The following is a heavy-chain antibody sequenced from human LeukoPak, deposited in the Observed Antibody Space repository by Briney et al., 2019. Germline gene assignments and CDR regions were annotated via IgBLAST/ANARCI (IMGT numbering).Heavy chain of an antibody. J-gene: IGHJ6*03. Sequence: PGGSLRLSCTASGFTFSAYAMMWVRQAPGKGLEWVSYISSSGSTIYYADSVKGRFTISRDNAKNSLYLQMNSLRAEDTAVYYCARVRSGIAAAGTTPYYYYYYMDVWGKGTTVTVSS. CDR2: ISSSGSTI. CDR1: GFTFSAYA. CDR3: ARVRSGIAAAGTTPYYYYYYMDV. D-gene: IGHD6-13*01. V-gene: IGHV3-11*01.